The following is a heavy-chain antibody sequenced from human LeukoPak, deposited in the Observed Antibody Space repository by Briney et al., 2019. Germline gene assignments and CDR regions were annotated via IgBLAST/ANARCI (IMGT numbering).Heavy chain of an antibody. CDR2: ISSSSSYI. J-gene: IGHJ4*02. V-gene: IGHV3-21*01. Sequence: GSLRLSCAASGFTFSSYSMKWVRQAPGKGLEWVSFISSSSSYINYADSVKGRFTISRDNAKNSLYLQMNSLRAEDTAVYYCARLPPGGSYSDYWGQGTLVTVSS. CDR1: GFTFSSYS. CDR3: ARLPPGGSYSDY. D-gene: IGHD1-26*01.